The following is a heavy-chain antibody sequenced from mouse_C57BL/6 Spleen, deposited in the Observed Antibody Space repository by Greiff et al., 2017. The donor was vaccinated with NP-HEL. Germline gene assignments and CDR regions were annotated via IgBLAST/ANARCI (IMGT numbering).Heavy chain of an antibody. CDR1: GYTFTSYW. CDR2: IDPSDSYT. Sequence: QVHVKQPGAELVKPGASVKLSCKASGYTFTSYWMQWVKQRPGQGLEWIGEIDPSDSYTNYNQKFKGKATLTVDTSSSTAYMQLSSLTSEDSAVYYCARVATAYFDYWGQGTTLTVSS. CDR3: ARVATAYFDY. J-gene: IGHJ2*01. D-gene: IGHD1-1*01. V-gene: IGHV1-50*01.